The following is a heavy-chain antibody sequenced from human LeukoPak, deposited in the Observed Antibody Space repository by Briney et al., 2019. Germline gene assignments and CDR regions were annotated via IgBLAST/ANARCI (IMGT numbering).Heavy chain of an antibody. D-gene: IGHD5-24*01. J-gene: IGHJ6*03. V-gene: IGHV1-8*03. CDR2: MNPNSGNT. CDR3: ARGWRWDGYYYYMDV. Sequence: ASVKVSCKASGYSFTTYGISWVRQATGQGLEWMGWMNPNSGNTGYAQKFQGRVTITRNTSISTAYMELSSLRSEDTAVYYCARGWRWDGYYYYMDVWGKGTTVTVSS. CDR1: GYSFTTYG.